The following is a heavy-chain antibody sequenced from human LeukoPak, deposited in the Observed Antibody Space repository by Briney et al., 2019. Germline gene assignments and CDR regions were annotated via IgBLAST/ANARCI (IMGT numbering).Heavy chain of an antibody. CDR1: GGSISSSSYY. CDR3: VGDSSGYYYMDV. CDR2: IYYSGST. Sequence: SETLSLTCTVSGGSISSSSYYWGWIRQPPGKGLGWIGSIYYSGSTYYNPSLKSRVTISVDTSKNQFSLKLSSVTAADTAVYYSVGDSSGYYYMDVWGKGTTVTISS. J-gene: IGHJ6*03. V-gene: IGHV4-39*01. D-gene: IGHD3-22*01.